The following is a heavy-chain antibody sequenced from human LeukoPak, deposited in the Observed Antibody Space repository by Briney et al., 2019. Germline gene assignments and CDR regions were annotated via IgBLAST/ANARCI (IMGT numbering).Heavy chain of an antibody. Sequence: GGSLRLSCAASGFTFSSYAMNWVRQAPGKGLEWVSFISGSAGSTYYADSVKGRFTISRDNSKNTLYLQMNSLRAEDTAVYYCAKTPIRYYFDYWGQGTLVTVSS. CDR2: ISGSAGST. J-gene: IGHJ4*02. D-gene: IGHD2-2*02. CDR3: AKTPIRYYFDY. V-gene: IGHV3-23*01. CDR1: GFTFSSYA.